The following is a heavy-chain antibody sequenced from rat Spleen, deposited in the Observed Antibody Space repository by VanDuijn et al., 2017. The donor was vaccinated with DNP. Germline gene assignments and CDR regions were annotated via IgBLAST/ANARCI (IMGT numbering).Heavy chain of an antibody. CDR2: IIYYVSST. V-gene: IGHV5-29*01. CDR3: AKEFGGFYFDY. Sequence: EVQLVESGGGLVQPGRSLKLSCAASGFTFSNYGMAWVRQAPTKGLEWVATIIYYVSSTYYRDSVKGRFNISRENAKSTPYLQMDSLRSEETATYYCAKEFGGFYFDYWGQGVMVTVSS. J-gene: IGHJ2*01. D-gene: IGHD1-11*01. CDR1: GFTFSNYG.